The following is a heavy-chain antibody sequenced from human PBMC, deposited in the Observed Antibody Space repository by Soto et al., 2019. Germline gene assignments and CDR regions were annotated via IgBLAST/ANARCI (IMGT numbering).Heavy chain of an antibody. Sequence: EVQLVESGGGLVKPGGSLRLSCAASGFTFSPYNMNWVRQAPGKGLEWVSSISSSSSYIYYADSVKGRFTVSRDNAKKSLFLQMNSLRAEDTAVYYCARDETRPSSGWFSEPGHGFDILGQGTLVTVSS. CDR1: GFTFSPYN. D-gene: IGHD6-19*01. CDR3: ARDETRPSSGWFSEPGHGFDI. CDR2: ISSSSSYI. J-gene: IGHJ3*02. V-gene: IGHV3-21*01.